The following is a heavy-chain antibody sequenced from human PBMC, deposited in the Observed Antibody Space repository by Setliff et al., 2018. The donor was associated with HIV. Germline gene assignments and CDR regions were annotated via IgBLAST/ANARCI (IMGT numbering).Heavy chain of an antibody. J-gene: IGHJ6*02. CDR2: INPHTGAT. D-gene: IGHD2-8*01. CDR1: GYDFTGYQ. Sequence: ASVKVSCKTSGYDFTGYQIHWVRQAPGQGLEWLGWINPHTGATNYAQNFQGRVIMTREKSISTAYLDLSGLRSDDTAVYYCSKSMKFYHYGLDVWGPGTAVTVSS. V-gene: IGHV1-2*02. CDR3: SKSMKFYHYGLDV.